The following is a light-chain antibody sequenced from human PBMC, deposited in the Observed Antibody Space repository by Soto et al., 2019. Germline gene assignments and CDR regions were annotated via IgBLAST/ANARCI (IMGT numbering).Light chain of an antibody. Sequence: DIQMTQSPSSLSSSVGERVTITCRASQGINNYLAWYQQNPGKVPKLLIYAASTWHTGVPSRFSGSGSGTDFTLTISSLQPEDVATYYCQKHNSSSWTFGEGTKVEIK. CDR2: AAS. CDR1: QGINNY. J-gene: IGKJ1*01. V-gene: IGKV1-27*01. CDR3: QKHNSSSWT.